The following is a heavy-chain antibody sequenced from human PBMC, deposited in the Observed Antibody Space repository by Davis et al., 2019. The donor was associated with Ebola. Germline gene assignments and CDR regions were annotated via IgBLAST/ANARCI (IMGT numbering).Heavy chain of an antibody. J-gene: IGHJ6*03. CDR1: GYTLTELS. CDR3: ARDISSRVYYYMDV. Sequence: SVKVSCKVSGYTLTELSMHWVRQAPGQGLEWMGGIIPIFGTANYAQKFQGRVTITADESTSTAYMELSRLTSDDTAVYYCARDISSRVYYYMDVWGKGTTVTVSS. V-gene: IGHV1-69*13. D-gene: IGHD6-6*01. CDR2: IIPIFGTA.